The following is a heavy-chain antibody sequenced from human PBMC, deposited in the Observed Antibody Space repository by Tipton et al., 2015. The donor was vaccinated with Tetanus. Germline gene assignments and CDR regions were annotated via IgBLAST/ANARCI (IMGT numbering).Heavy chain of an antibody. D-gene: IGHD4-11*01. CDR2: VFHSGST. V-gene: IGHV4-59*01. CDR3: ARDSNFYSYSYKGMDV. Sequence: TLSLTCTVSGDSMTKYYWSWIRQPPGKGLEWISYVFHSGSTKYNPSLKSRVTISVDTSKNQFSLKLRSVTAADTAVYYCARDSNFYSYSYKGMDVWGQGTTVTVSS. CDR1: GDSMTKYY. J-gene: IGHJ6*02.